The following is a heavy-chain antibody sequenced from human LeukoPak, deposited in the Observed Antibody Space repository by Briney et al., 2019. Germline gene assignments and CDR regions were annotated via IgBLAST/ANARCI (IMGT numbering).Heavy chain of an antibody. CDR2: MNPNSGNT. Sequence: ASVKVSCKASRYTFTSYDINWVRQATGQGLEWMGWMNPNSGNTGYAQKFQGRVTMTRNTSISTAYMELSSLRSEDTAVYYCARGRRNKYWFDPWGQGTLVTVSS. CDR3: ARGRRNKYWFDP. J-gene: IGHJ5*02. D-gene: IGHD1-1*01. V-gene: IGHV1-8*01. CDR1: RYTFTSYD.